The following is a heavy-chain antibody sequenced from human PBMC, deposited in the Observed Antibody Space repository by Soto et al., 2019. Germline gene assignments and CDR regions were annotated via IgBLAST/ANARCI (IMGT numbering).Heavy chain of an antibody. CDR2: TRNRANSYTT. V-gene: IGHV3-72*01. Sequence: EVQLVESGGGLVQPGGSLRLSCAASGFTFSDHYMDWVRQAPGKGLEWVARTRNRANSYTTEYAASVKGRFSISRDNSKNSLYLQMNSLKTEDTAVYYCTRSSGSYKYFDLWGRGTLVTVSS. J-gene: IGHJ2*01. CDR3: TRSSGSYKYFDL. CDR1: GFTFSDHY. D-gene: IGHD1-26*01.